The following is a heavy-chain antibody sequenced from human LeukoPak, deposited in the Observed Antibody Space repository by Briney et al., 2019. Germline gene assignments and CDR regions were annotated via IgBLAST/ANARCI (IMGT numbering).Heavy chain of an antibody. J-gene: IGHJ5*02. V-gene: IGHV4-4*09. Sequence: ASETLSLPCPVSGGSISSYYWSWIRQPPGKGLEWIGYINTSGSTNYNPSLKSRVTISVDTSKNQFSLKLSSVTAADTAVYYCARRQVAGPRSYNWFDPWGQGTLVTVSS. CDR2: INTSGST. CDR3: ARRQVAGPRSYNWFDP. D-gene: IGHD2-15*01. CDR1: GGSISSYY.